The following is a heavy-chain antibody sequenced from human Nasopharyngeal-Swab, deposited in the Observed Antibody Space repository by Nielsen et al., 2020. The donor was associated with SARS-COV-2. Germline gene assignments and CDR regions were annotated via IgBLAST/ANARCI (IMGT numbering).Heavy chain of an antibody. CDR2: INSDGSST. CDR3: ARGRRSFPTDY. J-gene: IGHJ4*02. V-gene: IGHV3-74*01. D-gene: IGHD1-1*01. CDR1: GFTFSSYW. Sequence: GESLKISCAASGFTFSSYWMHWVRQAPGKGLVWVSRINSDGSSTSYADSVKGRFTISGDNAKNTLYLQMNSLRAEDTAVYYCARGRRSFPTDYWGQGTLVTVSS.